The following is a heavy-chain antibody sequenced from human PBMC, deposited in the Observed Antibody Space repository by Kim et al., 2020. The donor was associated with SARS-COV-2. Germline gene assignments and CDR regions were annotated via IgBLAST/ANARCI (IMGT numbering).Heavy chain of an antibody. D-gene: IGHD3-10*01. CDR3: ATYYYGSGSGAYYFDY. Sequence: LKSRVTISVDTSKNQFSLKLSSVTAADTAVYYCATYYYGSGSGAYYFDYWGQGTLVTVSS. J-gene: IGHJ4*02. V-gene: IGHV4-34*01.